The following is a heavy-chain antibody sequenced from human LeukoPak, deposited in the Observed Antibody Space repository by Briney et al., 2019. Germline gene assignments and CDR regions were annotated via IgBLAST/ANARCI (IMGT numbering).Heavy chain of an antibody. CDR1: GYTFTSYY. D-gene: IGHD2-15*01. V-gene: IGHV1-46*01. CDR3: ARGSVVVVATYYYYYMDV. Sequence: GASVKVSCKASGYTFTSYYMHWVRQAPGQGLEWMGIINPSGGSTSYAQKFQGRGTMTRDMSTSTAYMELSSLRSEDTAVYYCARGSVVVVATYYYYYMDVWGKGTTVTVSS. CDR2: INPSGGST. J-gene: IGHJ6*03.